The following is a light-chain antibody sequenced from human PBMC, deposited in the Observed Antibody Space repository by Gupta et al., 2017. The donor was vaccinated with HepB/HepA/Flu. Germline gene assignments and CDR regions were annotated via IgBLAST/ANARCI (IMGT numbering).Light chain of an antibody. Sequence: SFVLSQPPSVSVAPGETARMTCGGNNIGSFNVHWYQQKPGQAPVVVIYEDTDRPSGIPERFSGSNSGNTATLTIIRVEAGDEADYFCQVWDSRNDFGVFGGGTKLT. CDR3: QVWDSRNDFGV. J-gene: IGLJ3*02. CDR1: NIGSFN. CDR2: EDT. V-gene: IGLV3-21*02.